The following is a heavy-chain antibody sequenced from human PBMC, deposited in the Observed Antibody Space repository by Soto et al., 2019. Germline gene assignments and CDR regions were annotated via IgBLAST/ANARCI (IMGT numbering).Heavy chain of an antibody. CDR3: AKDEISKTIRGDAFNF. J-gene: IGHJ3*01. CDR1: GFTFTNYA. D-gene: IGHD1-7*01. Sequence: PGGSLRLSCAASGFTFTNYAMNWVRQAPGKGLEWVSTISRSGDPTYYADSVKGRFTISRDASKNTLYLQMSGLRAEDTAVYYCAKDEISKTIRGDAFNFWGQGTMVTVSS. V-gene: IGHV3-23*01. CDR2: ISRSGDPT.